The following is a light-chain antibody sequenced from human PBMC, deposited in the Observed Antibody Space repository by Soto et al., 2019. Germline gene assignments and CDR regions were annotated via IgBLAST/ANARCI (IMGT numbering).Light chain of an antibody. CDR3: QQSYSRTRT. Sequence: DIQMTQSPSSLSASVGDRVTITCGAGQSVSTYLNWYQKKPDKAPKLLIYGSSRLQTGVPSRLSGSGYGTDLTITISSMKNEDFATYFCQQSYSRTRTFGQGTQVDI. J-gene: IGKJ1*01. CDR1: QSVSTY. CDR2: GSS. V-gene: IGKV1-39*01.